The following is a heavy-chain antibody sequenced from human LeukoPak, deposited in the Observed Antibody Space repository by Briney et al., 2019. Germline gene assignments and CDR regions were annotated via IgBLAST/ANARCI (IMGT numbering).Heavy chain of an antibody. D-gene: IGHD1-26*01. CDR3: ARRLIVGAWRAFDI. CDR2: IYPGDSET. Sequence: GESLQISCKGSGYSFSSDWIGWVRQLLGKGLEWTGIIYPGDSETRYSPSFQGQVTISADTSINTAYLQWSSLKASDTAMYYCARRLIVGAWRAFDIWGQGTMVTVSS. CDR1: GYSFSSDW. V-gene: IGHV5-51*01. J-gene: IGHJ3*02.